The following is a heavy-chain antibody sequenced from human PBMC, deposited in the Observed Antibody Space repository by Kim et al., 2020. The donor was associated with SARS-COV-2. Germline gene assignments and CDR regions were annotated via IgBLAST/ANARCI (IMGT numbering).Heavy chain of an antibody. J-gene: IGHJ5*02. V-gene: IGHV4-39*01. CDR3: ARHSIAVTTTSPTWFDP. CDR1: SGSIISSTYY. D-gene: IGHD6-19*01. Sequence: SETLSLTCTVSSGSIISSTYYWGWIRQPPGNGLEWIGIIYYSGSTYYNPSLKSRVTIFVDTSKNQFSLKLSSVTAADTAVYYCARHSIAVTTTSPTWFDPWGQGTLVIVSS. CDR2: IYYSGST.